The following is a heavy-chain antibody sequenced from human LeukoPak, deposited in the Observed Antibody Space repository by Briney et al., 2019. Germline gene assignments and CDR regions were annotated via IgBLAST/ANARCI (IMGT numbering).Heavy chain of an antibody. Sequence: PSETLSLTCTVSGGSISSSTYYWGWIRQPPGKGLEWIGSIYYSGSTYYNPSLKSRVTISVDTSKNQFSLKLTSVTAADTAVYYCATGSGSYYGEYYFDYWGQGTLVTVSS. CDR1: GGSISSSTYY. CDR3: ATGSGSYYGEYYFDY. D-gene: IGHD1-26*01. V-gene: IGHV4-39*07. J-gene: IGHJ4*02. CDR2: IYYSGST.